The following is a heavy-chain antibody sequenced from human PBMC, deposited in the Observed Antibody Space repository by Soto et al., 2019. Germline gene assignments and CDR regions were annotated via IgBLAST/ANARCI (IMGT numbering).Heavy chain of an antibody. D-gene: IGHD3-3*01. CDR1: GFSFAGYA. V-gene: IGHV3-23*01. CDR3: AKTQNSNGYYTAFDS. J-gene: IGHJ4*02. CDR2: VSGGGAST. Sequence: TGGSLRLSCIVSGFSFAGYALAWVRQAPGKGLEWVAAVSGGGASTYYADSVKGRFSISRDKSGNLVYLQINSLTAGDTAVYYCAKTQNSNGYYTAFDSWGQGTRVTVSS.